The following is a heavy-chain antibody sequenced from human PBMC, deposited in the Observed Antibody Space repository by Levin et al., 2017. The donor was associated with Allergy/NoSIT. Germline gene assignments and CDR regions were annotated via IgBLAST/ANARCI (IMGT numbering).Heavy chain of an antibody. CDR1: GFTFSSYW. J-gene: IGHJ4*02. CDR3: ARKSYSSGWYAKIDY. V-gene: IGHV3-7*01. CDR2: IKQDGSEK. D-gene: IGHD6-19*01. Sequence: PGESLKISCAASGFTFSSYWMSWVRQAPGKGLEWVANIKQDGSEKYYVDSVKGRFTISRDNAKNSLYLQMNSLRAEDTAVYYCARKSYSSGWYAKIDYWGQGTLVTVSS.